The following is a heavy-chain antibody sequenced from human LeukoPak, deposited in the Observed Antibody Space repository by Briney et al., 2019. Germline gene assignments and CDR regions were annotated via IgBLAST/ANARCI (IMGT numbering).Heavy chain of an antibody. V-gene: IGHV3-74*01. CDR2: IASDGSST. CDR3: ARDESGIAARQTYY. D-gene: IGHD6-6*01. J-gene: IGHJ4*02. Sequence: PGGSLRLSCAASGFTFSSYWMNWVRQAPGKGLVWVSRIASDGSSTTYADSVKGRFSISRDNAKNTLYLQMNSLRVEDTAVYYCARDESGIAARQTYYGGQGTLVTVSA. CDR1: GFTFSSYW.